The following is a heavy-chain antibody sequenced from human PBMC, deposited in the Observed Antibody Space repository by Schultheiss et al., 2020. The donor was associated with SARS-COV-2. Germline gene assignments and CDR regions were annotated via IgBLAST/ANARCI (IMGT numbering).Heavy chain of an antibody. J-gene: IGHJ4*02. D-gene: IGHD3-10*01. CDR1: GGTFSSYA. CDR2: IIPILGIA. Sequence: SVKVSCKASGGTFSSYAISWVRQAPGQGLEWMGRIIPILGIANYAQKFQGRVTITADESTSTAYMELSSLRSEDTAVYYCARARMVQGVVLGMIDYWGQGTLVTVAS. V-gene: IGHV1-69*04. CDR3: ARARMVQGVVLGMIDY.